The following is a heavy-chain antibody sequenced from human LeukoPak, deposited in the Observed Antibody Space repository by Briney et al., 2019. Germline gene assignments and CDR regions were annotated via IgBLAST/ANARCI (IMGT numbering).Heavy chain of an antibody. CDR1: GVTFSTYA. CDR3: AKDLHRIAAYYFDY. J-gene: IGHJ4*02. Sequence: PGGSLRLSCAASGVTFSTYAMHWVRQAPGKGLEWVAVISSDGRDTHYADSVKGRFTISRDNSKNTLYLQMNSLRPEDTALYNCAKDLHRIAAYYFDYWGQGTLATVSS. D-gene: IGHD6-13*01. V-gene: IGHV3-30*18. CDR2: ISSDGRDT.